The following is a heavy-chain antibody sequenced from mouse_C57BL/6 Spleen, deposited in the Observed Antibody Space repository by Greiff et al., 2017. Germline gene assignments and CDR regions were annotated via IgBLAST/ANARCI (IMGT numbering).Heavy chain of an antibody. CDR1: GFSLTSYG. J-gene: IGHJ1*03. V-gene: IGHV2-6-1*01. CDR2: IWSDGST. Sequence: VQLKESGPGLVAPSQSLSITCTVSGFSLTSYGVHWVRQPPGKGLEWLVVIWSDGSTTYNSALKSRLSISKDNSKSQVFLKMNSLQTDDTAMYYCARHAGDYGSSPYWYFDVWGTGTTVTVSS. D-gene: IGHD1-1*01. CDR3: ARHAGDYGSSPYWYFDV.